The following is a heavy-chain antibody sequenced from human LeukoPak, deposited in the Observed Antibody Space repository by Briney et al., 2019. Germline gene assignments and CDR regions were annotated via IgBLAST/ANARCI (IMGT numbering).Heavy chain of an antibody. Sequence: SGGSLRLSCAASGFTFSSYWMNWARQAPGKGLEWVASINHNGNVNYYVDSVKGRFTISRDNAKNSLYLQMSNLRAEDTAVYFCAREGGYSVGATFSFDPWGQGTLVTVSS. D-gene: IGHD1-26*01. CDR2: INHNGNVN. CDR3: AREGGYSVGATFSFDP. CDR1: GFTFSSYW. J-gene: IGHJ5*02. V-gene: IGHV3-7*03.